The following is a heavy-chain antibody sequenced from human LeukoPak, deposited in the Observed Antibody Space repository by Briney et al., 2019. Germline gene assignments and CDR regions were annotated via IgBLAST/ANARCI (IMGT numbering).Heavy chain of an antibody. CDR1: GFTFSYYW. D-gene: IGHD3-10*01. J-gene: IGHJ4*02. Sequence: PGGSLRLSCAASGFTFSYYWMSWVRQAPGKGLEWVANIKQDGSEKYYVDSVKGPFTISRDNSKNTLYLQMNSLRAEDTAVYYCAKDHLRYYYGSGNYFDYWGQGTLVTVSS. V-gene: IGHV3-7*01. CDR3: AKDHLRYYYGSGNYFDY. CDR2: IKQDGSEK.